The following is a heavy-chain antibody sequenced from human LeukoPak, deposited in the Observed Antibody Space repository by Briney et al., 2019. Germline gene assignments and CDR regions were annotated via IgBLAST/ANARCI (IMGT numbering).Heavy chain of an antibody. CDR1: GGSISSYY. J-gene: IGHJ4*02. CDR3: ARASKGYSSSLDY. V-gene: IGHV4-59*01. CDR2: IYYSGST. Sequence: SETLSLTCTVSGGSISSYYWSWIRQPPGKGLEWIGYIYYSGSTNYNPSLKSRVTISVDTSKNQFSLKLSSVTAADTAVYHCARASKGYSSSLDYWGQGTLVTVSS. D-gene: IGHD6-6*01.